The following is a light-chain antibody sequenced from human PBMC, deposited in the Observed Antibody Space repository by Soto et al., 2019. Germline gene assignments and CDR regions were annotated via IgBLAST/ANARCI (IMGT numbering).Light chain of an antibody. CDR2: EDN. CDR1: SGSIASNY. Sequence: FMLTQPHSVSESPGKTVTISCTRSSGSIASNYVQWYQQRPGSAPTTVIYEDNRRPSGVPDRFSGSIDSSSNSASLTISGLKTGDEGDYYCQSYDATNHVIFGGGTQLTVL. CDR3: QSYDATNHVI. J-gene: IGLJ2*01. V-gene: IGLV6-57*04.